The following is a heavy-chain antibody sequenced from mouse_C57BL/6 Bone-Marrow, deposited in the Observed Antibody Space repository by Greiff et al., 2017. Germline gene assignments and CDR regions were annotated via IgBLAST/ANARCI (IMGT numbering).Heavy chain of an antibody. V-gene: IGHV1-82*01. CDR2: IYPGDGDT. Sequence: QVQLQQSGTELVKPGASVKISCKASGYAFSSSWMNWVKQRPGKGLEWIGRIYPGDGDTNYNGKFKGKATLTADKSSSTAYLQLSSLTSEDSAVYFCARVYYGYDWYAMDYWGQGTSVTVS. CDR1: GYAFSSSW. D-gene: IGHD2-2*01. J-gene: IGHJ4*01. CDR3: ARVYYGYDWYAMDY.